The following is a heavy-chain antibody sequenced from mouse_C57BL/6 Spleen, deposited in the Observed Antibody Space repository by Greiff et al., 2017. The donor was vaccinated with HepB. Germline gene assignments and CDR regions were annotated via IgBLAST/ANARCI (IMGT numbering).Heavy chain of an antibody. J-gene: IGHJ3*01. D-gene: IGHD2-3*01. CDR3: ARSYDGYLAY. CDR1: GYAFSSSW. CDR2: IYPGDGDT. Sequence: VQLQQSGPELVKPGASVKISCKASGYAFSSSWMNWVKQRPGKGLEWIGRIYPGDGDTNYNGKFKGKATLTADKSSSTAYMQLSSLTSEDSAVYFCARSYDGYLAYWGQGTLVTVSA. V-gene: IGHV1-82*01.